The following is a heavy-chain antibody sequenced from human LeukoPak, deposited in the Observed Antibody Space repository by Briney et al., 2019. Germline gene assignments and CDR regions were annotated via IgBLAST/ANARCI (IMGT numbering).Heavy chain of an antibody. Sequence: SVKASCKASGGTFSSYAISWVRQAPGQGLEWMGGIIPIFGTANYAQKFQGRVTITADESTSTAYMELSSLRSEDTAVYYCARGYDFWSGYYCYWGQGTLVTVSS. CDR1: GGTFSSYA. V-gene: IGHV1-69*01. CDR2: IIPIFGTA. J-gene: IGHJ4*02. CDR3: ARGYDFWSGYYCY. D-gene: IGHD3-3*01.